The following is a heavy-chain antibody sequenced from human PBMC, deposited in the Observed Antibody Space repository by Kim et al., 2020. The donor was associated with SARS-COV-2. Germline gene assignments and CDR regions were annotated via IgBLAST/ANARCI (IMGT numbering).Heavy chain of an antibody. CDR3: ARQSCSGGSCYDFDY. CDR1: GGSISSYY. Sequence: SETLSLTCTVSGGSISSYYWSWIRQPPGKGLEWIGYIYYSGSTNYNPSLKSRVTISVDTSKNQFSLKLSSVTAADTAVYYCARQSCSGGSCYDFDYWGQGTLVTVSS. J-gene: IGHJ4*02. D-gene: IGHD2-15*01. V-gene: IGHV4-59*08. CDR2: IYYSGST.